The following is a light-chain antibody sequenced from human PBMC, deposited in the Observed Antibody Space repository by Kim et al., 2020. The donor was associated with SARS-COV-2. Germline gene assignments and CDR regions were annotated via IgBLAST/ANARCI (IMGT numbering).Light chain of an antibody. CDR1: QSVSPY. Sequence: SASVGDRVTITCLASQSVSPYLAWYQQKPGKAPKLLIYMASTLESGVPSRFSGSGSGAEFTLTINNLQPDDFATYYCQHYYRFPYTFGQGTKLEI. CDR3: QHYYRFPYT. CDR2: MAS. V-gene: IGKV1-5*03. J-gene: IGKJ2*01.